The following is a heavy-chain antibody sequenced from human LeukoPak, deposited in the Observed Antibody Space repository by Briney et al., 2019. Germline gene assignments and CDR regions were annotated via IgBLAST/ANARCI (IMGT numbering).Heavy chain of an antibody. V-gene: IGHV4-39*07. CDR1: GGSISSSSYF. D-gene: IGHD1-7*01. CDR3: ARVEGTMGWSEHFLH. J-gene: IGHJ1*01. CDR2: ISYSENT. Sequence: SETLSLTCTVSGGSISSSSYFWGWIRQPPGKGLEWIGSISYSENTYYNPSLKSRVTISVDTSKNQFSLKLSSVTAADTAVYYCARVEGTMGWSEHFLHWGQGTLVTVSS.